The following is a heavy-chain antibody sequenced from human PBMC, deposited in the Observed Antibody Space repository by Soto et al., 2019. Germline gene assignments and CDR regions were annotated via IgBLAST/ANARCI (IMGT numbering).Heavy chain of an antibody. J-gene: IGHJ3*02. V-gene: IGHV1-46*01. CDR2: INPSGGST. CDR3: ARPFRPYYDYVWGSLDAFDI. D-gene: IGHD3-16*01. Sequence: GASVKVSCKASGYTFTSYYMHWVRQAPGQGLEWMGIINPSGGSTSYAQKFQGRVTMTRDTSTSTVYMELSSLRSEDTAVYYCARPFRPYYDYVWGSLDAFDIWGQGTMVTVSS. CDR1: GYTFTSYY.